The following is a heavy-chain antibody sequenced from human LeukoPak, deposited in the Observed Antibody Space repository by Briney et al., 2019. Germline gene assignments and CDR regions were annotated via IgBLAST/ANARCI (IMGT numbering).Heavy chain of an antibody. CDR2: INTSGGGT. CDR1: GYTFTSYY. CDR3: ARDMLAVPSNWFDP. Sequence: ASVKVSCKASGYTFTSYYIHWVRQAPGQGLEWMGVINTSGGGTSYAQKFQGRVTMTRDTSTSTVYMDMRSLRSEDTAVYFCARDMLAVPSNWFDPWGQGTLVTVSS. J-gene: IGHJ5*02. V-gene: IGHV1-46*01. D-gene: IGHD2-8*01.